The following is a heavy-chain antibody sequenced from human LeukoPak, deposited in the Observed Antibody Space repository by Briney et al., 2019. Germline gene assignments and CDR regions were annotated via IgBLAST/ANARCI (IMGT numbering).Heavy chain of an antibody. CDR1: GGSISSYY. CDR2: IYSSEST. Sequence: PSETLSLTCTVSGGSISSYYWSWIRQPAGKGLEWIGRIYSSESTNYNPSLKSRVSMSVDTSRNQFSLKLSSVTAADTAVYFCARDRDFWSGFFDYWGQGTLVTVSS. CDR3: ARDRDFWSGFFDY. V-gene: IGHV4-4*07. J-gene: IGHJ4*02. D-gene: IGHD3-3*01.